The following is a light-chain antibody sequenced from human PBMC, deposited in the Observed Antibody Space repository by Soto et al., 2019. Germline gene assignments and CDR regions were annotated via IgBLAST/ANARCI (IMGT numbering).Light chain of an antibody. Sequence: QSALTQPASVSGSPGQSITISCTGTSSDVGGYHFVSWYQQYPGKAPKLMIYEVSKRPSGVPDRFSGSKSGNTASLTVSGLQAEDEAVYYCSSTAGNNNLVFGGGTKLTVL. J-gene: IGLJ3*02. V-gene: IGLV2-8*01. CDR2: EVS. CDR1: SSDVGGYHF. CDR3: SSTAGNNNLV.